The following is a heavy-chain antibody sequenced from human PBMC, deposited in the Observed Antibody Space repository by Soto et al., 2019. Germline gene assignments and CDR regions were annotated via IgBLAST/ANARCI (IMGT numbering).Heavy chain of an antibody. CDR1: GYSFTSYW. V-gene: IGHV5-10-1*01. J-gene: IGHJ5*02. Sequence: GESLKISCNGSGYSFTSYWISWVRQMPGKGLEWMGRIDPSDSYTNYSPSFQGHVTISADKSISNAYLQWSSLKASDTAMYYCPRNPEDIRSWFDPWGQGTLVTVYS. CDR2: IDPSDSYT. CDR3: PRNPEDIRSWFDP. D-gene: IGHD3-10*01.